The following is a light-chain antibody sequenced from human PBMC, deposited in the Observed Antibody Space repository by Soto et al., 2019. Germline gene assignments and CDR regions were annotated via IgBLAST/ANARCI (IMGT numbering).Light chain of an antibody. J-gene: IGKJ2*01. CDR1: QSVSSSY. Sequence: DIVLTQSPGTLSLSPGERATLSCRASQSVSSSYLAWYQQKPGQAPRLLIYGASSRATGIPDRFSGSGSGTDFTLTISRLESEDFAVYYCQQYGSTPRTFGQGTKLEIK. CDR3: QQYGSTPRT. CDR2: GAS. V-gene: IGKV3-20*01.